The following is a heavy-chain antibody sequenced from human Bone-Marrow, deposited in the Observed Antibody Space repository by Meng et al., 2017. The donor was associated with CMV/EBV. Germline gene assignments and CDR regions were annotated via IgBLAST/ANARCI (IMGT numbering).Heavy chain of an antibody. V-gene: IGHV1-2*02. CDR3: AGKGGSGNPFDY. Sequence: KASGYAFIGYHMRWVQQAPGQGHEWMGWINPNSGGTNYAQEFQGRVTMTKDTSISTAYMELSRLKSDDTAVYYCAGKGGSGNPFDYWGQGTLVTVSS. J-gene: IGHJ4*02. CDR2: INPNSGGT. CDR1: GYAFIGYH. D-gene: IGHD1-1*01.